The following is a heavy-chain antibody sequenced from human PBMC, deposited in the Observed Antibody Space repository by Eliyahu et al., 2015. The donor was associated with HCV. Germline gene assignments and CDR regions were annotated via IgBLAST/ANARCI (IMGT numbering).Heavy chain of an antibody. V-gene: IGHV2-5*02. D-gene: IGHD6-13*01. Sequence: QITLKESGPTLVKPTQTLTLTCTFSGFPLSTSGVGVGWIRQPPGKALEWLALIYWDDDKRYSPSLKSRLTITKDTSKNQVVLTMTNMDPVDTATYYCAHRVVGSSWYLGWFDPWGQGTLVTVSS. CDR1: GFPLSTSGVG. CDR3: AHRVVGSSWYLGWFDP. J-gene: IGHJ5*02. CDR2: IYWDDDK.